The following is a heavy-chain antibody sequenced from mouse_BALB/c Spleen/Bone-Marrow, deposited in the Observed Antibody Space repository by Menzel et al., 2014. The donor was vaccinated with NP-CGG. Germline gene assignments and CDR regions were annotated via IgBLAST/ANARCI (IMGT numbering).Heavy chain of an antibody. J-gene: IGHJ2*01. Sequence: EVKVVESGGGLVQPGGSRRLSCAASGFTFSSFGMHWVRQAPEKGLEWVAYISSGSSTVYYADKVMGRFTISRDNPKNTLFLQMTSLRSEDTAMYYCARSGSSSGYFVYWGQGTTLTVSS. V-gene: IGHV5-17*02. CDR1: GFTFSSFG. D-gene: IGHD1-1*01. CDR2: ISSGSSTV. CDR3: ARSGSSSGYFVY.